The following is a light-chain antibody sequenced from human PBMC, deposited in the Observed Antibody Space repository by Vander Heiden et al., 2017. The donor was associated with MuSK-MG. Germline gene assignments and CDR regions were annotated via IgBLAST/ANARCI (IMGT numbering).Light chain of an antibody. CDR2: EVR. CDR3: SSYTSSSTFV. J-gene: IGLJ1*01. CDR1: SSDVGGYKH. Sequence: QSALTQPASVSGPPGPSNISSCTGLSSDVGGYKHVSWYHQHPANPPILIIYEVRNRPSGGSNRFSASKAGNTAALTISVLQAEDDADYYCSSYTSSSTFVFGTGTKCTVL. V-gene: IGLV2-14*01.